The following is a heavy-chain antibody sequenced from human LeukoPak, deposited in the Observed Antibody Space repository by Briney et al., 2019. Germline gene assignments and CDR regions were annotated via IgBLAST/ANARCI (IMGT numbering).Heavy chain of an antibody. Sequence: GGSLRLSCAASGFTFSAFAMSWARKAPGKGRNGVSAISGSGDTTYYAASVKGRFTISRDNSKNTLYLQMNSLRAEDTAVYYCAKDIDLDYYYGSGSYPFDYWGQGTLVTVSS. J-gene: IGHJ4*02. CDR1: GFTFSAFA. D-gene: IGHD3-10*01. CDR3: AKDIDLDYYYGSGSYPFDY. V-gene: IGHV3-23*01. CDR2: ISGSGDTT.